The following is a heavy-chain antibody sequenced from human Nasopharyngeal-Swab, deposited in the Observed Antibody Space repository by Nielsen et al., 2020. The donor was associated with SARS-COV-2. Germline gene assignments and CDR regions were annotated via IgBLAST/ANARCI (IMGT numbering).Heavy chain of an antibody. J-gene: IGHJ6*02. Sequence: GESLKISCAASGFTFSNYSMNWVRQAPGKGLEWVSSISSSTSYIYYADSVKGRFTISRDNAKNSLYLQMNSPRAEDTAVYYCARDGFGESPYYYYGMDVWGQGTTVTVSS. CDR3: ARDGFGESPYYYYGMDV. D-gene: IGHD3-10*01. CDR1: GFTFSNYS. V-gene: IGHV3-21*01. CDR2: ISSSTSYI.